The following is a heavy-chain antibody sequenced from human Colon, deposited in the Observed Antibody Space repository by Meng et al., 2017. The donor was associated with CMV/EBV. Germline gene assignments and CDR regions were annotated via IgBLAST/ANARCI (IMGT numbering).Heavy chain of an antibody. CDR3: AREGIAAAGNSGVYFDY. D-gene: IGHD6-13*01. CDR1: GYTFTGYY. J-gene: IGHJ4*02. V-gene: IGHV1-2*02. CDR2: INPNSGGT. Sequence: ASVKVSCKASGYTFTGYYMHWVRQAPGQGLEWMGWINPNSGGTNYAQKFQGRVTMTRDTSISTAYMELSRLRSDDTAVYYCAREGIAAAGNSGVYFDYWGQGTVVTVSS.